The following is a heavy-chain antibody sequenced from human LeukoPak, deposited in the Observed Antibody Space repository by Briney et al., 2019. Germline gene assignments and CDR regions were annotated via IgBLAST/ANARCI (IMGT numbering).Heavy chain of an antibody. CDR3: ARRLSSSWSEDNWFDP. Sequence: PSETLSLTCTVSGYPISSSSSYWGWIRQSPGKGLEWIGTIYYSGTTYYNPSLKSRLTISIDTSKNQFSLKVTSVTAADTAVYYCARRLSSSWSEDNWFDPWGRGTLVTVSS. V-gene: IGHV4-39*01. J-gene: IGHJ5*02. CDR2: IYYSGTT. D-gene: IGHD6-13*01. CDR1: GYPISSSSSY.